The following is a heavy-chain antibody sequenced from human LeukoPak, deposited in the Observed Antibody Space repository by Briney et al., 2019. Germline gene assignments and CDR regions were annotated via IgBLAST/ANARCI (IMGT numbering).Heavy chain of an antibody. CDR3: AKDRQWLGQNWFDP. D-gene: IGHD6-19*01. V-gene: IGHV3-30*04. CDR2: ISYDGSQK. Sequence: AGGSLRLSCAASGFTFSNYAMHWVRQAPGKGLEWVAVISYDGSQKYHADSVKGRFTISRDNSKNTLFLQMNSLRAEDTAVYYCAKDRQWLGQNWFDPWGQGTLVTVSS. CDR1: GFTFSNYA. J-gene: IGHJ5*02.